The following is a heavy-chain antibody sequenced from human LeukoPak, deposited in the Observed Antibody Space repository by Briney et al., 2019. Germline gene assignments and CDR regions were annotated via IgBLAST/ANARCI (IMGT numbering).Heavy chain of an antibody. CDR1: GFTFGDYT. CDR2: ISWDGSKT. J-gene: IGHJ4*02. V-gene: IGHV3-43*01. Sequence: AGGSLRLSCAASGFTFGDYTMHWVRQAPGKGLEWLSLISWDGSKTYYADSVEGRFTISRDNTKDSLYLQMNSLRTEDTALYYCAKDWGLRTGYYFCLENWGQGTLVTVSS. CDR3: AKDWGLRTGYYFCLEN. D-gene: IGHD3-22*01.